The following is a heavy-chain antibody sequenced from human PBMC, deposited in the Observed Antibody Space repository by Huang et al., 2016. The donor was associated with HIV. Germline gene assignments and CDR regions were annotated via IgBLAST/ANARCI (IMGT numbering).Heavy chain of an antibody. Sequence: QVRLEQWGPNLLKPSDTLSLTCAVYGGSFSDYFWTWIRQSPVKGLEWIGEVNQRGSATHNPSLRSRVSMSVDSSKNQFYLNLTSVTAADTAVYFCARPKMTATPSDSSWSYFDFWGRGTPVTVSS. CDR3: ARPKMTATPSDSSWSYFDF. V-gene: IGHV4-34*01. J-gene: IGHJ4*02. CDR1: GGSFSDYF. D-gene: IGHD3-10*01. CDR2: VNQRGSA.